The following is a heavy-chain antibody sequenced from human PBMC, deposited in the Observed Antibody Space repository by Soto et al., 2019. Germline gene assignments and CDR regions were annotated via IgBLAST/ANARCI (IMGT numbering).Heavy chain of an antibody. CDR3: ARRVWVTMVRGVIAGEHYFDY. V-gene: IGHV4-39*01. CDR2: IYYSGST. Sequence: SETLSLTCTVSGGSISSSSYYWGWIRQPPGKGLEWIGSIYYSGSTYYNPSLKSRVTISVDTSKNQFSLQLSSVTAADTAVYYCARRVWVTMVRGVIAGEHYFDYWGQGTLVTVSS. D-gene: IGHD3-10*01. CDR1: GGSISSSSYY. J-gene: IGHJ4*02.